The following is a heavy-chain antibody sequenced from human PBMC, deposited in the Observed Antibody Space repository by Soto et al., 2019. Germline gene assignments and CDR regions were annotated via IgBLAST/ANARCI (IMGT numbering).Heavy chain of an antibody. CDR3: ARAPGSYAYFDY. CDR2: INSDASSI. V-gene: IGHV3-74*01. J-gene: IGHJ4*02. Sequence: GGSLRLSCAASGFTFSTYWMHWVRQAPGKGLVWVSRINSDASSIGYADSVKGRFTISRDNAKNTLYLQMNSLRPEDTAVYYCARAPGSYAYFDYWGQGTPVTVSS. D-gene: IGHD1-26*01. CDR1: GFTFSTYW.